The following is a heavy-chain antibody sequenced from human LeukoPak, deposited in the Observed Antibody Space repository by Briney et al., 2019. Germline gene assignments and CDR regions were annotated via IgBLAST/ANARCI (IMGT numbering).Heavy chain of an antibody. CDR2: IYYSGST. Sequence: PSETLSLTCTVSGGSISSYYWSWIRQPPGKGLEWIGYIYYSGSTNYNPSLKRRVTISVDTTKNQFSLKLSSVTAADTAVYYCARAVPMTTATLNWFDPWGQGTLVTVSS. CDR3: ARAVPMTTATLNWFDP. V-gene: IGHV4-59*01. CDR1: GGSISSYY. D-gene: IGHD4-17*01. J-gene: IGHJ5*02.